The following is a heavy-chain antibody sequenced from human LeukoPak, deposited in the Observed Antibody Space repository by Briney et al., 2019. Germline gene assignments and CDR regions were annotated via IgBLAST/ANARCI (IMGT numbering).Heavy chain of an antibody. D-gene: IGHD3-3*01. V-gene: IGHV3-21*01. CDR2: ISSSSSYI. CDR1: GFTFSSYS. Sequence: KSGGSLRLSCAASGFTFSSYSMNWVRQAPGKGLEWVSSISSSSSYIYYADSVKGRFTISRDNAKNSLYLQMNSLRAEDTAVYYCARGPTSVRFLEWPFDYWGQGTLVTVSS. J-gene: IGHJ4*02. CDR3: ARGPTSVRFLEWPFDY.